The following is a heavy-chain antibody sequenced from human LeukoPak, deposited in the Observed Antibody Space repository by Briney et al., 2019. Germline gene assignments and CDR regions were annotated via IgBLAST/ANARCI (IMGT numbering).Heavy chain of an antibody. V-gene: IGHV1-2*02. Sequence: GSVTVSCKASGYTFTSYYMHWVRQPPGQGLEWMGWINPNSGGTNYAQKFQGRGTITKDTSISTDYMELSRRRSDDAAEYYCARDWGLYGGYYYYYYMDVWGKGTTVTISS. CDR2: INPNSGGT. CDR3: ARDWGLYGGYYYYYYMDV. D-gene: IGHD4-23*01. CDR1: GYTFTSYY. J-gene: IGHJ6*03.